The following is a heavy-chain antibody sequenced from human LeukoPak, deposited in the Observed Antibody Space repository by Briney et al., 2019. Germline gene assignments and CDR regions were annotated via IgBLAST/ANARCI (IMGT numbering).Heavy chain of an antibody. CDR2: MNPISVNA. V-gene: IGHV1-8*01. CDR3: ATFYYDSSGSFDY. J-gene: IGHJ4*02. CDR1: GYSFTDYD. D-gene: IGHD3-22*01. Sequence: ASVKVSCKASGYSFTDYDINWVRQATGQGLEWMGWMNPISVNAGYAQKFQGRVIMTRNTSISTAYMELSSLRSEDTAVYYCATFYYDSSGSFDYWGQGTLVTVSS.